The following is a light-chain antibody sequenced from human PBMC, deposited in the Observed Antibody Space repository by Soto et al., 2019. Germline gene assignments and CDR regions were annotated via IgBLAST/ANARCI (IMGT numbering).Light chain of an antibody. CDR2: EDN. V-gene: IGLV6-57*01. J-gene: IGLJ3*02. CDR3: QSYDSSNQV. Sequence: NFMLTQPHSVSESPGKTVTISCTRSSGSIASNYVQWYQQRPGSSPPTVIYEDNQRPSGVPDRFSGSIDSSSNSASLTISGLKTEDEADYYCQSYDSSNQVFGGGTKVTVL. CDR1: SGSIASNY.